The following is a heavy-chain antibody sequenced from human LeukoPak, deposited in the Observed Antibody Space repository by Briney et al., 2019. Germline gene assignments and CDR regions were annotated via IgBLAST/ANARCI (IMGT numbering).Heavy chain of an antibody. CDR2: ISAYNGNT. CDR1: GYTFTSYG. Sequence: ASVKVSCKASGYTFTSYGISWVRQAPGQGLEWMGWISAYNGNTNYAQKLQGRVTMTTDTSTSTAYMELRSLRSDDTAVYYCARVHLPRYSSSWYSGAEYFQHWGQGTLVTVSS. CDR3: ARVHLPRYSSSWYSGAEYFQH. D-gene: IGHD6-13*01. V-gene: IGHV1-18*01. J-gene: IGHJ1*01.